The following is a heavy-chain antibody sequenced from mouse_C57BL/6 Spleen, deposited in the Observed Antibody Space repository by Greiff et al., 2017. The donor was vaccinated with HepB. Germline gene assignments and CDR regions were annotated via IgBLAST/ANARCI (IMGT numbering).Heavy chain of an antibody. CDR2: FYPGSGSI. D-gene: IGHD1-1*01. J-gene: IGHJ2*01. V-gene: IGHV1-62-2*01. CDR1: GYTFTEYT. Sequence: VQLQQSGAELVKPGASVKLSCKASGYTFTEYTIHWVKQRSGQGLEWIGWFYPGSGSIKYNEKFKDKATLTADKSSSTVYMELSRLTSADSAVYFCARHEGYYYGSSPHFDYWGKGTTLTVSS. CDR3: ARHEGYYYGSSPHFDY.